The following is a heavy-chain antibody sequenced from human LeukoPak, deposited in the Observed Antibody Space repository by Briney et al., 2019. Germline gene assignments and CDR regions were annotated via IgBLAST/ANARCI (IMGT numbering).Heavy chain of an antibody. D-gene: IGHD2/OR15-2a*01. J-gene: IGHJ4*02. CDR3: ARLYDDCTRSTCLWYFDY. CDR1: GFTFNSNW. Sequence: GESLQSSCAASGFTFNSNWMSWVGHPPGKGLEWGANIKQDGSEEYYVDSVKGRFTISRDNAKNSLILQMNSLRAEDTAVYYCARLYDDCTRSTCLWYFDYWGQGTLVTVPS. CDR2: IKQDGSEE. V-gene: IGHV3-7*01.